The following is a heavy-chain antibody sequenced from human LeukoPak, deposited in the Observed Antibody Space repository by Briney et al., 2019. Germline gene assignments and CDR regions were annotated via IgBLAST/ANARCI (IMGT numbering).Heavy chain of an antibody. CDR2: VGTSADT. J-gene: IGHJ4*02. CDR1: GFTFSSYA. D-gene: IGHD4-17*01. Sequence: GGSLRLSCLASGFTFSSYAMDWVRQAPGQGLQWVSAVGTSADTYYADSVRGRSTISRDNSKNTLYLQMNSLRAEDTAVYYCAKEIWPTVTTPGWTYFDYWGQGALVTVSS. V-gene: IGHV3-23*01. CDR3: AKEIWPTVTTPGWTYFDY.